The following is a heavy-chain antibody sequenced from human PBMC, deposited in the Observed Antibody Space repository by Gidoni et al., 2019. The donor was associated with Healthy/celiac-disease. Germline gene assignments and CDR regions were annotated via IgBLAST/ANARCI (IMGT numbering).Heavy chain of an antibody. CDR3: ARDCTTFTGVAGRNFDS. CDR1: GDRVSSNSAA. D-gene: IGHD6-19*01. CDR2: TYYRSKWYN. Sequence: QVQLQQSGPGLVKPSQTHSLTWAITGDRVSSNSAAWNWIRQSPSRGLEWLGRTYYRSKWYNAYAVSVKRRITINPATSKTQFSLQLTSVTPEDTAIYFCARDCTTFTGVAGRNFDSWGQGTLVTVSS. J-gene: IGHJ4*02. V-gene: IGHV6-1*01.